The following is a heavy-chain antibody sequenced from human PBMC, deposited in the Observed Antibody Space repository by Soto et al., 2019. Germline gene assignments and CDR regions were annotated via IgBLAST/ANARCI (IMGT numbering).Heavy chain of an antibody. CDR2: ISGSGGST. J-gene: IGHJ4*02. Sequence: GGSLRLSCAASGLTFSTYAMSWVRQAPGKGLEWVSAISGSGGSTYYADSVKGRFTISRDNSKNTLYLQMNSLRAEDTAVYYCAKGPYGPGSFDYWGQGTLVTVSS. CDR1: GLTFSTYA. CDR3: AKGPYGPGSFDY. D-gene: IGHD3-10*01. V-gene: IGHV3-23*01.